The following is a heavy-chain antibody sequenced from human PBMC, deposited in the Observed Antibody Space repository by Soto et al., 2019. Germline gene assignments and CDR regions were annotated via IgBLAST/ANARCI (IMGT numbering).Heavy chain of an antibody. V-gene: IGHV1-69*01. CDR2: LIPVFGTA. CDR1: GDTFTKYA. Sequence: QVQLVQSGAEVRKHGSSVKVSCKAYGDTFTKYAITWVRQAPGQGLEWVGGLIPVFGTAHYAHKFQGRVTITADESTSTVYMELSTLRSEDTAVYYCARPSGGRIRYLEPFNYWGQGTQLTVSS. CDR3: ARPSGGRIRYLEPFNY. J-gene: IGHJ4*02. D-gene: IGHD3-3*01.